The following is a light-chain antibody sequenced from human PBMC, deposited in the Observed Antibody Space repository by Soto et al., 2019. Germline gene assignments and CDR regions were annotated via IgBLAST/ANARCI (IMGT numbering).Light chain of an antibody. CDR2: SAS. J-gene: IGKJ1*01. Sequence: EIVMTQSPATLSVSPGERATLSCRASQSVGSDLAWYHQKPGQAPRLLIYSASTRATGIPARFSGSGSGTEFTLTISSLQSEDFAVYYCQQYNNWLWTFGQGTKVDIK. V-gene: IGKV3-15*01. CDR1: QSVGSD. CDR3: QQYNNWLWT.